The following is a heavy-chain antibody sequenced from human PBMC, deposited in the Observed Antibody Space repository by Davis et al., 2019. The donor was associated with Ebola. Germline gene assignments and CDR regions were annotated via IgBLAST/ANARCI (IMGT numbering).Heavy chain of an antibody. CDR1: GFTFSSYS. CDR3: VKTGVVVVPAAPDDYYYYMDV. CDR2: ISSSSSTI. J-gene: IGHJ6*03. D-gene: IGHD2-2*01. V-gene: IGHV3-48*01. Sequence: GESLKISCAASGFTFSSYSMNWVRQAPGKGLEWVSYISSSSSTIYYADSVKGRFTISRDNSKNTLYLQMSSLRAEDTAVYYCVKTGVVVVPAAPDDYYYYMDVWGKGTTVTVSS.